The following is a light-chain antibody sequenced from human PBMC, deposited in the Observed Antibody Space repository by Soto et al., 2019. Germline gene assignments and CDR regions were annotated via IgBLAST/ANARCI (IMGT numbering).Light chain of an antibody. CDR2: KAS. CDR3: QQYDSPRA. CDR1: QSINTW. Sequence: DIQMTLSPSTLAASVGDRVTITCRASQSINTWLAWHQQKPEKATKLLISKASSLESGVPSRFSGSGSGTEFTLTISSLQPDDFANYYWQQYDSPRAFGQGTRVDIK. J-gene: IGKJ5*01. V-gene: IGKV1-5*03.